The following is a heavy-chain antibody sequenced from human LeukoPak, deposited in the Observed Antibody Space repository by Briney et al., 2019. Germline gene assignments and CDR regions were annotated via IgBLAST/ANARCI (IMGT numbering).Heavy chain of an antibody. Sequence: SETLSLTCTVSGGSISGYYWSWIRLPAGKGLEWVGRISGSGSTNYHPSLQSRVTMSVDTSKNQFSLKLSSVTAADTAMYYCARGSSGSLTFDYWGQGTLVTVSS. V-gene: IGHV4-4*07. D-gene: IGHD3-22*01. CDR1: GGSISGYY. J-gene: IGHJ4*02. CDR2: ISGSGST. CDR3: ARGSSGSLTFDY.